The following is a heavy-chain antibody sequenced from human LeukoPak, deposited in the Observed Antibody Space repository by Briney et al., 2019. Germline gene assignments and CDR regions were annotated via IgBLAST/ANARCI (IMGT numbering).Heavy chain of an antibody. CDR2: ISYDGTNQ. J-gene: IGHJ6*02. CDR3: AKESMDYGGNYYYYGMDV. V-gene: IGHV3-30-3*01. D-gene: IGHD4-23*01. CDR1: GFTFVSYP. Sequence: RTGRSLRLSCAASGFTFVSYPMHWVRQAPGKGLEWVAVISYDGTNQFYADSVKGRFTISRDNSKNTLYLQMNSLRAEDTAVYYCAKESMDYGGNYYYYGMDVWGQGTTVTVSS.